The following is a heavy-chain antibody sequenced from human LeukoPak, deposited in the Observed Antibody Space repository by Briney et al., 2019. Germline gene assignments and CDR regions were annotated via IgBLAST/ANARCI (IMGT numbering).Heavy chain of an antibody. V-gene: IGHV3-21*01. CDR2: ISSSSSYI. J-gene: IGHJ4*02. Sequence: GGSLRLSCAASGFTFSSYSMNWVRQAPGKGLEWGSSISSSSSYIYYADSVKGRFTISRDNAKNSLYLQMNSLRAEDTAVYYCARDRPPYSPFDYWGQGTLVTVSS. CDR1: GFTFSSYS. D-gene: IGHD2-21*01. CDR3: ARDRPPYSPFDY.